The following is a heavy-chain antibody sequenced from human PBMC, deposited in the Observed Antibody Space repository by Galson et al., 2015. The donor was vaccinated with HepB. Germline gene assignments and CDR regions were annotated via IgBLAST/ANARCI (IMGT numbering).Heavy chain of an antibody. V-gene: IGHV1-46*01. Sequence: SVKVSCKASGYTFSSYYIHWVRQAPGQGLEWMGIINTGDGSTSYAQTFQGRVTMTRDTSTSTVYMELSSLRSDDTAVYYCARDKQQLAKFDYWGQGTPVTVSS. CDR3: ARDKQQLAKFDY. J-gene: IGHJ4*02. CDR1: GYTFSSYY. CDR2: INTGDGST. D-gene: IGHD6-13*01.